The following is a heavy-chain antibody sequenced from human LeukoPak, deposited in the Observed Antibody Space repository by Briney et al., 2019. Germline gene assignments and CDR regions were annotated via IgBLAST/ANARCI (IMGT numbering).Heavy chain of an antibody. Sequence: GGSLRLSCAASGCTFSNYAMHWVRQAPGKGLEWVAVIWYDGSNNYYAHSVKGRFTISRDNSKNTLYLQMNSLRAEDTAVYYCAREPSHSGSFDYWGQGTLVTVSS. CDR3: AREPSHSGSFDY. D-gene: IGHD1-26*01. J-gene: IGHJ4*02. V-gene: IGHV3-33*01. CDR2: IWYDGSNN. CDR1: GCTFSNYA.